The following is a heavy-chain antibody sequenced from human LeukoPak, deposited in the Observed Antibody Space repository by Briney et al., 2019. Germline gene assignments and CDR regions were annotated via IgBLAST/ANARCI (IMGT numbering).Heavy chain of an antibody. J-gene: IGHJ4*02. CDR2: IYYSGST. CDR3: ASGNWRYYFDS. CDR1: GGSISSYY. Sequence: PSETLSLTCTVSGGSISSYYWSWIRQPPGKGLEWIGCIYYSGSTNYNPSLKSRVTISVDTSKNQFSLKVSSVTAADTAVYYCASGNWRYYFDSWGQGTLVTVSS. D-gene: IGHD1-1*01. V-gene: IGHV4-59*01.